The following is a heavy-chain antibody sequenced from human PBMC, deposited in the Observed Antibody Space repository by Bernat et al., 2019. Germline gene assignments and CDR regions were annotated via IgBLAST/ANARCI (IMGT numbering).Heavy chain of an antibody. CDR3: ARVKAVEMATIPWYFDL. Sequence: QVQLQESGPGLVKPSQTLSLTCTVSGGSISSGGYYWSWIRQHPGKGLEWIGYIYYSGSTYYNPSLKSRVTISVDTSKNQFSLKLSSVTAADTAVYYCARVKAVEMATIPWYFDLWGRGTLVTVSS. V-gene: IGHV4-31*03. CDR2: IYYSGST. CDR1: GGSISSGGYY. J-gene: IGHJ2*01. D-gene: IGHD5-24*01.